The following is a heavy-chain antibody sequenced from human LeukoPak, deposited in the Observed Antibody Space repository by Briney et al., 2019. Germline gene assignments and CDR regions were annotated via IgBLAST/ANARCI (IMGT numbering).Heavy chain of an antibody. CDR3: AKEGSALWFGELSYYFDF. V-gene: IGHV3-23*01. D-gene: IGHD3-10*01. J-gene: IGHJ4*02. CDR2: LSRSGDTT. CDR1: GFDFSSYG. Sequence: GGSLRLSCEASGFDFSSYGLNWVRQAPGQGLEWVSGLSRSGDTTYYADSVKGRFTISRDNFKNTLYLQMNSLTAEDTAIYYCAKEGSALWFGELSYYFDFWGPGTLVTVSS.